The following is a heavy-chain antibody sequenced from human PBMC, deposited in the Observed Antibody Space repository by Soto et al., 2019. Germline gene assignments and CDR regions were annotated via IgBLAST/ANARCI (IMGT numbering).Heavy chain of an antibody. D-gene: IGHD2-21*02. CDR3: AGVTASKASFYYYYGLDV. Sequence: QIQLEQAGGDVKKPGASVKVSCKASGYTCPTYGLYWVRQAPGQGLEWMGWISPYNDNTHDAQNLQGRVTMTTDTSTNTAYMERRSLRSDDTAVYYGAGVTASKASFYYYYGLDVWGQGTTVTVSS. CDR2: ISPYNDNT. CDR1: GYTCPTYG. V-gene: IGHV1-18*01. J-gene: IGHJ6*02.